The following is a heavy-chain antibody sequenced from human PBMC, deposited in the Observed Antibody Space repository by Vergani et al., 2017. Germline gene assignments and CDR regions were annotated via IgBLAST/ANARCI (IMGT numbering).Heavy chain of an antibody. CDR3: ARDNSGYDYNWFDP. CDR1: GFTFSSYA. D-gene: IGHD5-12*01. CDR2: ISYDGSNK. Sequence: QVQLVESGGGVVQPGRSLILSCAASGFTFSSYAMHWVRQAPGKGLEWVAVISYDGSNKYYADSVKGRFTISRDNSKNTLYLQMNSLRAEDTAVYYCARDNSGYDYNWFDPWGQGTLVTVSS. J-gene: IGHJ5*02. V-gene: IGHV3-30-3*01.